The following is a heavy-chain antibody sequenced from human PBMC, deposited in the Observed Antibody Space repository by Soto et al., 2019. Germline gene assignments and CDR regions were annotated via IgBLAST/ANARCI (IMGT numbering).Heavy chain of an antibody. CDR3: AKHSSSSWAYYYYLVV. J-gene: IGHJ6*03. Sequence: QLQLQESGPGLVKPSETLSLTCTVSGGSISSSTYYWGWIRQPPGKGLEWIGSIYYSGSTYYNPSLKSRVPMPINTSKIQFSLKPSSVTAADTAVYYCAKHSSSSWAYYYYLVVWGKGTTVTVSS. V-gene: IGHV4-39*01. D-gene: IGHD6-6*01. CDR1: GGSISSSTYY. CDR2: IYYSGST.